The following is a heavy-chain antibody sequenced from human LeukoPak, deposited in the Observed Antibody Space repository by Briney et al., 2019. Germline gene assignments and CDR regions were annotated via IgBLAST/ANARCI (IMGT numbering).Heavy chain of an antibody. CDR1: GFTLSNYW. CDR3: GRTSGGPEY. Sequence: PGGSLRLSCAASGFTLSNYWMHWVRHAPGKGLVWVSRVKGDGSITAYADSVKGRFTISRDIAKNTVYLQMNSLRVDDTAVYYCGRTSGGPEYWGQGTLVTVSS. CDR2: VKGDGSIT. V-gene: IGHV3-74*01. D-gene: IGHD2-15*01. J-gene: IGHJ4*02.